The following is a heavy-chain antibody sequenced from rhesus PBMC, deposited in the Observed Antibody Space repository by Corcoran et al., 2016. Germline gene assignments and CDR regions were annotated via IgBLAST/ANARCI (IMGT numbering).Heavy chain of an antibody. D-gene: IGHD1-1-1*01. CDR3: ARYSWNYYGLDS. CDR2: IYGSGGGT. Sequence: QVQLQESGPGLVKPSATLSLTCAVSGGSISDDYYWSWIRQPPGTGLEWIGYIYGSGGGTNYNPSLKNRVTISIDTSKNQFSLKLSSVTAADTAVYYCARYSWNYYGLDSWGQGVVVTVSS. J-gene: IGHJ6*01. CDR1: GGSISDDYY. V-gene: IGHV4-106*01.